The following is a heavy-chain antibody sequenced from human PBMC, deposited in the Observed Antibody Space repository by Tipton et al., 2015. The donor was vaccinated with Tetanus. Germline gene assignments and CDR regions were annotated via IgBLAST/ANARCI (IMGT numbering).Heavy chain of an antibody. D-gene: IGHD6-13*01. J-gene: IGHJ4*02. CDR3: ARDSSGWYSFDR. Sequence: GLVKPSQTLSLTCAISGDSVASNATTWNWIRQSPSRGLEWLGRTFYRSRWYNDYAISVRSRITIKPDTSRNQFSLQLNSVTPEDTAVYYCARDSSGWYSFDRWGQGILVTVSS. CDR2: TFYRSRWYN. CDR1: GDSVASNATT. V-gene: IGHV6-1*01.